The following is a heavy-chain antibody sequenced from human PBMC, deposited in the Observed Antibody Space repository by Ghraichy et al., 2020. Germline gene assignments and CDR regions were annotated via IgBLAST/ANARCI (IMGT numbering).Heavy chain of an antibody. Sequence: GGSLRLSCAASGLTFMNAWMSWVRQAPGKGLEWVGRIKTKKEDGTTDYAAPVKGRFTISRDDSKNTMYLQMNSLKTEDTAVYYCSTDVPRTGGALEIWGQGTMVTVSS. CDR2: IKTKKEDGTT. V-gene: IGHV3-15*01. D-gene: IGHD3-10*01. CDR1: GLTFMNAW. J-gene: IGHJ3*02. CDR3: STDVPRTGGALEI.